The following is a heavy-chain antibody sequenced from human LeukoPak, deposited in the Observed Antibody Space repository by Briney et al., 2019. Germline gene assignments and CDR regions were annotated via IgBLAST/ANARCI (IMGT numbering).Heavy chain of an antibody. Sequence: GGSLRLSCAASGFTFSSYAMRWVRQTPGKGLDWVSTTTRSGGRTYYADSVKGRFTISRDSSKNMLYLQMNTLRAEDTAIYYCAKDGIDSGDPNGFDPWGQGTLVTVSS. CDR2: TTRSGGRT. V-gene: IGHV3-23*01. J-gene: IGHJ5*02. D-gene: IGHD3-10*01. CDR1: GFTFSSYA. CDR3: AKDGIDSGDPNGFDP.